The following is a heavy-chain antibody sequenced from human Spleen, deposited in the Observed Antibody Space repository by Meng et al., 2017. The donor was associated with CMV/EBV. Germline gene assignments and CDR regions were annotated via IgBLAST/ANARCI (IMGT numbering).Heavy chain of an antibody. J-gene: IGHJ5*02. CDR3: ARDLRSLTSIAVGFDP. CDR1: GFTFSSYW. V-gene: IGHV3-7*01. CDR2: IKQDGSEK. D-gene: IGHD6-19*01. Sequence: GGSLRLSCAASGFTFSSYWMSWVRQAPGKGLEWVANIKQDGSEKYYVDSVKGRFTISRDNAKNSLYLQMNRLRAEDTAVYYCARDLRSLTSIAVGFDPWGQGTLVTVSS.